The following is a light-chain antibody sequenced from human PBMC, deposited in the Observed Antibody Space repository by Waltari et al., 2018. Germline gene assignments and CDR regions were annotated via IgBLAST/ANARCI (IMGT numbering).Light chain of an antibody. J-gene: IGKJ4*01. Sequence: RAGQRVTAALAWYQQKPGQAPTLRIFDASDRATGVPARFSGSGSGTDFTLTISSLEPEDFAVYFCHQRTSWPLTFGGGTHVEFK. CDR2: DAS. CDR1: QRVTAA. V-gene: IGKV3-11*01. CDR3: HQRTSWPLT.